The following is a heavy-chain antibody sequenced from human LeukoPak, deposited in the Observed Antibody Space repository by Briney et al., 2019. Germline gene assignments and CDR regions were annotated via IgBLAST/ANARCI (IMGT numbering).Heavy chain of an antibody. CDR3: ARNSGWPRVWFDH. Sequence: PSETLSLTCAVYGGSFSGYYWSWIRQPPGKGLEWIGEINHSGSTNYNPSLKTRVTMSVDTSKNQFSLRLSSVTAADTAVYYCARNSGWPRVWFDHWGQGTPVTVSS. CDR1: GGSFSGYY. V-gene: IGHV4-34*01. D-gene: IGHD6-19*01. J-gene: IGHJ5*02. CDR2: INHSGST.